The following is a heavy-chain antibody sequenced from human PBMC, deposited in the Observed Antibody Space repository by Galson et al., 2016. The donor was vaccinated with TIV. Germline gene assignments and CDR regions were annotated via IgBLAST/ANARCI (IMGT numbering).Heavy chain of an antibody. V-gene: IGHV1-69*02. CDR1: GGTLSRHT. Sequence: SVKVSCKASGGTLSRHTISWVRQAPGQGLEWMGRILPIVGVTNSEQKLQGRVTIIADRVTSTVSMELSGLTIDDTAVYYCATATGSSGMDVWDQGTTVTVSS. J-gene: IGHJ6*02. CDR3: ATATGSSGMDV. CDR2: ILPIVGVT. D-gene: IGHD3-10*01.